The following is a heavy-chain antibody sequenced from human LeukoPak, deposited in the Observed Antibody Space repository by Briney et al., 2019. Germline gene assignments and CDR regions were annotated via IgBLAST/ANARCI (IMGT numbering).Heavy chain of an antibody. CDR1: GFTFSSYG. V-gene: IGHV3-30*02. CDR2: IRYDGSNE. Sequence: GGSLRLSCAASGFTFSSYGMHWVRQAPGKGLEGVAFIRYDGSNEYYADSVKGRFTISRDNSKNTLCLQMNSLRAEDTAVYYCAGPPAGYYYYMDVWGKGTTVTVSS. J-gene: IGHJ6*03. CDR3: AGPPAGYYYYMDV.